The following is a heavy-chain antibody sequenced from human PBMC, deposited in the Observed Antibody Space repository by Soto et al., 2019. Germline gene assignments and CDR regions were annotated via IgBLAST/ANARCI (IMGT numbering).Heavy chain of an antibody. CDR1: GFTFSSYA. CDR3: ARRGSGSYYDY. V-gene: IGHV3-23*01. D-gene: IGHD1-26*01. Sequence: ESGGGLVQPGGSLRLSCAASGFTFSSYAMSWVRQAPGKGLEWVSVISGSGDSTYCADSVKGRFTISRDNSKNTLYLQMNSLRAEDTAVYYCARRGSGSYYDYWGQGTLVTVSS. J-gene: IGHJ4*02. CDR2: ISGSGDST.